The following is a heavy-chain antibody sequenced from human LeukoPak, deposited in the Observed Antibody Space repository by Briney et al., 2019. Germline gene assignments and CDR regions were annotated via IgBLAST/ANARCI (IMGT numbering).Heavy chain of an antibody. D-gene: IGHD3-10*01. J-gene: IGHJ5*02. CDR3: ARDGYFGSGDYWFDP. CDR2: IYYSGST. CDR1: GGSSSSSSYY. Sequence: SETLSLTCTVSGGSSSSSSYYWGWIRQPPGKGLEWIGSIYYSGSTYYNPSLKSRVTISVDTSKNQFSLKLSSVTAADTAVYYCARDGYFGSGDYWFDPWGQGTLVTVSS. V-gene: IGHV4-39*02.